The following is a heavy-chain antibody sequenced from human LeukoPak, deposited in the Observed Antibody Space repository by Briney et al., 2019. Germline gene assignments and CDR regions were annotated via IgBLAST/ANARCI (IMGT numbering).Heavy chain of an antibody. CDR1: VGFIIVYY. D-gene: IGHD6-13*01. V-gene: IGHV4-4*07. J-gene: IGHJ5*02. CDR2: IYTSGSN. Sequence: PSETLSLTCTVSVGFIIVYYGTWIRQPAGKGLRWIGVIYTSGSNNYNPSLKSRVTMSVDTSKNQFSLKLSSVTAADTAVYYCARDGIAAAGTVRFDPWGQGTLVTVSS. CDR3: ARDGIAAAGTVRFDP.